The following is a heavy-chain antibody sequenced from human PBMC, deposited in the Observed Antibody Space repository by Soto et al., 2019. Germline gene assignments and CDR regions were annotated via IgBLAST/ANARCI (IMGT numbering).Heavy chain of an antibody. V-gene: IGHV3-30-3*01. D-gene: IGHD3-22*01. CDR2: ISYDGSNK. CDR1: GFTFSSYA. Sequence: GGSLRLSCAASGFTFSSYAMHWVRQAPGKGLEWVAVISYDGSNKYYTDSVKGRFTISRDNSKITLYLQMNSLRAEDTAVYYCARDTPDYYDSSGSPVDYWGQGTLVTVSS. CDR3: ARDTPDYYDSSGSPVDY. J-gene: IGHJ4*02.